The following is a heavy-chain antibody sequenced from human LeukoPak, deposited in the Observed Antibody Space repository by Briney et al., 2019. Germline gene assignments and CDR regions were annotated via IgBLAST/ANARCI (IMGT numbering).Heavy chain of an antibody. CDR1: GGSISSGGYY. D-gene: IGHD1-26*01. CDR3: ARGGRGSGSYTKVDY. J-gene: IGHJ4*02. CDR2: IYYSGST. V-gene: IGHV4-31*03. Sequence: SETLSLTCTVSGGSISSGGYYWSWIRQHPGKGLEWIGYIYYSGSTYYNLSLKSRVTISVDTSKNQFSLKLSSVTAADTAVYYCARGGRGSGSYTKVDYWGQGTLVTVSS.